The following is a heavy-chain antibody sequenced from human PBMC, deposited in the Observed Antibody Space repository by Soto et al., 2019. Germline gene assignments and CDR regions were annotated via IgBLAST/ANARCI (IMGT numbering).Heavy chain of an antibody. D-gene: IGHD4-17*01. Sequence: EVRLLESGGGLVQPGGSLRLSCAASGFTFSSYAMSWVRQAPGKGLEWVSAISGSGGSTYYADSVKGRFTISRDNSKNTLYLQMNSLRAEDTAVYYCARYSVTTVTVHYDYWGQGTLVTVSS. CDR1: GFTFSSYA. J-gene: IGHJ4*02. CDR2: ISGSGGST. V-gene: IGHV3-23*01. CDR3: ARYSVTTVTVHYDY.